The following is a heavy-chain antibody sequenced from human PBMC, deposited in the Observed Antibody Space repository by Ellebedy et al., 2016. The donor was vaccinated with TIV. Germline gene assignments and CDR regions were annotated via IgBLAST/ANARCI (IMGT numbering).Heavy chain of an antibody. CDR1: GGSISSYY. D-gene: IGHD3-3*01. V-gene: IGHV4-59*12. CDR3: ARGASFGAVTQYYYYYMDV. CDR2: IYYSGST. Sequence: SETLSLXXTVSGGSISSYYWSWIRQPPGKGLEWIGYIYYSGSTNYNPSLKSRVTISVDTSKNQFSLKLSSVTAADTAVYYCARGASFGAVTQYYYYYMDVWGKGTTVTVSS. J-gene: IGHJ6*03.